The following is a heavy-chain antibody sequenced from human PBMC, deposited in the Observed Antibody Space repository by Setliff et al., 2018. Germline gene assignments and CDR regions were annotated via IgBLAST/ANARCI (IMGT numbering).Heavy chain of an antibody. CDR3: ARGRRGNYDFWSGYSNWFDP. CDR2: MNPNSGNT. D-gene: IGHD3-3*01. J-gene: IGHJ5*02. Sequence: ASVKVSCKASGYTFTSYDINWVRQATGQGLEWMGWMNPNSGNTGYAQKFQGRVTITRNTSISTAYMELSSLRSEDAAVYYCARGRRGNYDFWSGYSNWFDPWGQGTLVTVSS. CDR1: GYTFTSYD. V-gene: IGHV1-8*03.